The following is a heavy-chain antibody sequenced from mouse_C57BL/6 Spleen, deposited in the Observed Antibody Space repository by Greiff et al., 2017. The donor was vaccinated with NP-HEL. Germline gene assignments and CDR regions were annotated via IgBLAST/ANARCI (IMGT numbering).Heavy chain of an antibody. J-gene: IGHJ2*01. CDR2: FHPYNDDT. D-gene: IGHD1-1*01. CDR1: GYTFTTYP. Sequence: VQLVESGAELVKPGASVKMSCKASGYTFTTYPIEWMKQNHGKSLEWIGNFHPYNDDTKYNEKFKGKATLTVEKSSSTVYLELSRLTSDDSAVYYCARGSYYYGSSGGYYFDYWGQGTTLTVSS. CDR3: ARGSYYYGSSGGYYFDY. V-gene: IGHV1-47*01.